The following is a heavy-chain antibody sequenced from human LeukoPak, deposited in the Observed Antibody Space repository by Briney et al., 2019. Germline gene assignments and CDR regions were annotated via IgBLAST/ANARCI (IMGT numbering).Heavy chain of an antibody. V-gene: IGHV3-21*01. Sequence: PGGSLRLSCAASGFTFSSYSMNWVRQAPGKGLEWVSSISSNSSYIYYADSVKGRFTISRDNAKNSLYPQMNSLRAEDTAVYYCARDVDIAMVTDYWGQGTLVTVSS. J-gene: IGHJ4*02. CDR2: ISSNSSYI. CDR1: GFTFSSYS. CDR3: ARDVDIAMVTDY. D-gene: IGHD5-18*01.